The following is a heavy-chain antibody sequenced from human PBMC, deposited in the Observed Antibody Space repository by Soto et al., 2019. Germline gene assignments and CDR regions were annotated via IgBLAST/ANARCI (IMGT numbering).Heavy chain of an antibody. D-gene: IGHD2-2*01. CDR2: ISAYNGNT. Sequence: QVQLVQSGAEVKKPGASVKVSCKASGYTFTSYGISWVRQAPGQGLEWMGWISAYNGNTNYAQKLQGRVTMPADTSTSTAYIELRRLRCDETAVYYCARTTIFEDIVVVPAAPWGQGTLVTVSS. CDR3: ARTTIFEDIVVVPAAP. CDR1: GYTFTSYG. J-gene: IGHJ5*02. V-gene: IGHV1-18*01.